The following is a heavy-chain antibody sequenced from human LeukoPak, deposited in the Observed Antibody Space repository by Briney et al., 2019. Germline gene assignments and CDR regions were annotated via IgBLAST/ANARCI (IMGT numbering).Heavy chain of an antibody. CDR2: IYYSGST. CDR3: ARSPSGYSSSWYYFDY. V-gene: IGHV4-59*01. D-gene: IGHD6-13*01. J-gene: IGHJ4*02. Sequence: SETLSLTCTVSGGSISSYYWSWIRQPPGKGLEWIGYIYYSGSTNYNPSLKSRVTISVDTSKNQFSLKLSSVTAADTAVYYCARSPSGYSSSWYYFDYWGQGTLVTVSS. CDR1: GGSISSYY.